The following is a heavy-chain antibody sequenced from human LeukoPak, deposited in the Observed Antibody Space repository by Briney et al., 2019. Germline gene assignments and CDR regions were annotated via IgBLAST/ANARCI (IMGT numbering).Heavy chain of an antibody. D-gene: IGHD6-6*01. CDR2: IYYSGST. CDR1: GGSFSGYY. J-gene: IGHJ4*02. V-gene: IGHV4-34*01. CDR3: AAGASYSSSPTFDY. Sequence: SETLSLTCAVYGGSFSGYYWSWIRQPPGKGLEWIGSIYYSGSTYYNPSLKSRVTISVDTSKNQFSLKLSSVTAADTAVYYCAAGASYSSSPTFDYWGQGTLVTVSS.